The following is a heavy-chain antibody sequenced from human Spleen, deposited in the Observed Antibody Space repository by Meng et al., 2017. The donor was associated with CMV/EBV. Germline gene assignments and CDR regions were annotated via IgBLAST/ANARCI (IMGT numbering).Heavy chain of an antibody. Sequence: GESLKISCAASGFTFDDYGMSWVRQAPGKGLEWVAFIRYDGSNKYYADSVKGRFTISRDNSKNTLYLQMNSLRAEDTAVYYCAKIAASDYWGQGTLVTVSS. CDR2: IRYDGSNK. D-gene: IGHD6-25*01. J-gene: IGHJ4*02. CDR1: GFTFDDYG. V-gene: IGHV3-30*02. CDR3: AKIAASDY.